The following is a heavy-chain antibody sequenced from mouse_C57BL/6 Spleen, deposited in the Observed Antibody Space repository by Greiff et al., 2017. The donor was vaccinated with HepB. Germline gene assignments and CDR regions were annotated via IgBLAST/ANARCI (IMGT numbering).Heavy chain of an antibody. CDR2: ISYDGSN. J-gene: IGHJ2*01. D-gene: IGHD4-1*01. CDR1: GYSITSGYY. Sequence: DVQLQESGPGLVKPSQSLSLTCSVTGYSITSGYYWNWIRQFPGNKLEWMGYISYDGSNNYNPSLKNRISITRDTSKNQFFLKLNSVTTEDTATYYCARAPETGTLDYWGQGTTLTVSS. V-gene: IGHV3-6*01. CDR3: ARAPETGTLDY.